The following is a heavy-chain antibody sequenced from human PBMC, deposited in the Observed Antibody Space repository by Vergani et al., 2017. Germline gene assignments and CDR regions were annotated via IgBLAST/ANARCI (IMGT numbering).Heavy chain of an antibody. CDR3: ASFPDCSSTSCPKGFDY. V-gene: IGHV4-38-2*01. CDR1: GYSISSGYY. Sequence: QVQLQESGPGLVKPSETLSLTCAVSGYSISSGYYWSWIRQPPGKGLEWIGEINHSGSTNYNPSLKSRVTISVDTSKNQFSLKLSSVTAADTAVYYCASFPDCSSTSCPKGFDYWGQGTLVTVSS. J-gene: IGHJ4*02. CDR2: INHSGST. D-gene: IGHD2-2*01.